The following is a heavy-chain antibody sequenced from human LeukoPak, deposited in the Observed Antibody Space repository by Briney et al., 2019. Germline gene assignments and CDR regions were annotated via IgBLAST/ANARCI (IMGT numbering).Heavy chain of an antibody. CDR2: IIPNFGTA. CDR1: GATFSSYA. D-gene: IGHD1-1*01. J-gene: IGHJ5*02. V-gene: IGHV1-69*01. Sequence: SSVNLSFNAAGATFSSYAISWGRHAHGQGLELMGGIIPNFGTANYAQKFQGRVTITADESTSTAYMELSSLRSEDTAVYYCAREEGGTAYHWYGWFDPWGQGTLVTVSS. CDR3: AREEGGTAYHWYGWFDP.